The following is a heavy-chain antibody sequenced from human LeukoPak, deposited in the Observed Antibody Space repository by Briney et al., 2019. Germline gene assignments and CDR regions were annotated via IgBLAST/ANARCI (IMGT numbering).Heavy chain of an antibody. D-gene: IGHD3-22*01. CDR2: ISGSGGST. V-gene: IGHV3-23*01. CDR1: GFTFSSYA. CDR3: AKDPFYDSSGYYYALG. Sequence: GGSLRLSCAASGFTFSSYAMSWVRQAPGKGLEWVSAISGSGGSTYYADSVKGRFTISRDNSKNTLYLQMNSLRAEDTAVYYCAKDPFYDSSGYYYALGWGRGTLVTVSS. J-gene: IGHJ4*02.